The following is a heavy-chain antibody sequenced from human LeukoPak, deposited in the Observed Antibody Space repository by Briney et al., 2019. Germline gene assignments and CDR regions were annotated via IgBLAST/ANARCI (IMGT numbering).Heavy chain of an antibody. V-gene: IGHV3-64D*09. CDR3: AKDLDITMVRGADYYYGMDV. CDR1: GFTFSSYA. D-gene: IGHD3-10*01. J-gene: IGHJ6*02. Sequence: GGSLRLSCSASGFTFSSYAMHWVRQAPGKGLEYVSSISSEGSSTYYADSVKGRFTISRDNSKNTLYLQMNSLRAEDTALYYCAKDLDITMVRGADYYYGMDVWGQGTTVTVSS. CDR2: ISSEGSST.